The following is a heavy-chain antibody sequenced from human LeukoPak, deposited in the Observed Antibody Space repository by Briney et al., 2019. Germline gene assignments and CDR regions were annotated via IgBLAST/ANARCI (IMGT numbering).Heavy chain of an antibody. CDR1: GGTFSSYA. CDR3: ARTYCSSTSCYIREVGEYFQH. Sequence: SVKVSCKASGGTFSSYAISWVRQAPGQGLEWMGGIIPIFGTANYAQKFRGRVTITADESTSTAYMELSSLRSEDTAVYYCARTYCSSTSCYIREVGEYFQHWGQGTLVTVSS. J-gene: IGHJ1*01. D-gene: IGHD2-2*02. V-gene: IGHV1-69*13. CDR2: IIPIFGTA.